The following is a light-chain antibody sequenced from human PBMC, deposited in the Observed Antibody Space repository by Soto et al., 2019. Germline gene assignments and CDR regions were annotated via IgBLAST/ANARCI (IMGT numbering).Light chain of an antibody. CDR3: CSSTSSSTLYV. CDR1: SSDVGGYSY. J-gene: IGLJ1*01. V-gene: IGLV2-14*01. CDR2: EVS. Sequence: QSALTQPRSVSGSPGQSVTISCTGTSSDVGGYSYVSWYQHHPGKAPKLMIYEVSNRPSGVSNRFSGSKSGNTASLAISGLQAEDEADYYCCSSTSSSTLYVFGTGTKVTVL.